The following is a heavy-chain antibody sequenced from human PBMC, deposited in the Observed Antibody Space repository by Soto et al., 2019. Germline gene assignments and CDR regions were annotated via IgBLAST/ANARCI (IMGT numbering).Heavy chain of an antibody. J-gene: IGHJ5*02. CDR3: AGHGGQWLNWFDP. D-gene: IGHD6-19*01. V-gene: IGHV3-48*01. CDR2: ISSSSSTI. CDR1: GFTFSSYD. Sequence: EVQLVVSGGGLVQPGGSLRLSCAASGFTFSSYDMNWVRQAPGKGLEWVSYISSSSSTIYYADSVKGRFTISRDNAKNSLYLQMNSLRAEDTAVYYCAGHGGQWLNWFDPWGQGILVTVSS.